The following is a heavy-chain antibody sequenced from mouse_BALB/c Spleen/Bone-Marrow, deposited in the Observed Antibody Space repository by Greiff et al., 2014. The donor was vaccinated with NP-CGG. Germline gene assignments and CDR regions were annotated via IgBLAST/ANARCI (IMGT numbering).Heavy chain of an antibody. Sequence: EVMLVESGGGLVKPGGSLKLSCAASGFTFSSNGMSWVRQTPEKRLEWVATISGGGXXXXXXXXXXGXXXXXXXNAKNNLYLQMSSLRSEDTALYYCARNYYGXDGYFXXWGQGTTLTVSS. J-gene: IGHJ2*01. V-gene: IGHV5-9-2*01. D-gene: IGHD2-2*01. CDR2: ISGGGXXX. CDR3: ARNYYGXDGYFXX. CDR1: GFTFSSNG.